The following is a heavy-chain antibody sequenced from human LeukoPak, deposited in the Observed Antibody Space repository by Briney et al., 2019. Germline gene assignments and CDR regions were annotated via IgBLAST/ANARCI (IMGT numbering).Heavy chain of an antibody. V-gene: IGHV1-18*01. D-gene: IGHD6-13*01. Sequence: APVKVSCTASRYTFTTSGITWLRQAPGHEVEGMGWISAYKGNTNHAKKFPGRVTMPTPTSTTTAHMVFRCLRSDDTARYYSARGTAAAGKIGYWGQGTLVTVSS. J-gene: IGHJ4*02. CDR3: ARGTAAAGKIGY. CDR2: ISAYKGNT. CDR1: RYTFTTSG.